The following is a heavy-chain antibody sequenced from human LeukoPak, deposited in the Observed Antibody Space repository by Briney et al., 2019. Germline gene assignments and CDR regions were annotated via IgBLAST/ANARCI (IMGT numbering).Heavy chain of an antibody. CDR3: ATDLGSSRPNF. J-gene: IGHJ4*02. CDR1: GITFSRSW. D-gene: IGHD6-13*01. CDR2: IEEDGSEK. V-gene: IGHV3-7*01. Sequence: PGGSLRLSCAASGITFSRSWMSWVRQAPGKGLEWVAFIEEDGSEKYYVDSVKGRFTISRDNAKNSLYLQMNSLTAEDTAVYYCATDLGSSRPNFWGQGILVTVSS.